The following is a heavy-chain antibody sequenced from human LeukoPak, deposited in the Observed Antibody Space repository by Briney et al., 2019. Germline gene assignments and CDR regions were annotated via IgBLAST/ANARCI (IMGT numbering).Heavy chain of an antibody. V-gene: IGHV4-59*01. D-gene: IGHD4-17*01. CDR1: GGSISSYY. Sequence: SESLSLTCTVSGGSISSYYWSWIRQPPGKGLEWIGYIYYSGSTNYNPSLKSRVTISVDTSKNQFSLKLSSVTAADTAVYYCARHAGDYVGLDYWGQGTLVTVSS. CDR2: IYYSGST. CDR3: ARHAGDYVGLDY. J-gene: IGHJ4*02.